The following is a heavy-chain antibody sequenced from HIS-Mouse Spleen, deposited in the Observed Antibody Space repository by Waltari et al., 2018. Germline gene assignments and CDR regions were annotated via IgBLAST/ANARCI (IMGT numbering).Heavy chain of an antibody. CDR3: AREIPYSSSWYDWYFDL. D-gene: IGHD6-13*01. Sequence: QLQLQESGPGLVKPSETLSLNCTVSGGSISSMSYYWVWILQPPGKGLEWIGSIYYSGSTYYNPSLKSRVTISVDTSKNQFSLKLSSVTAADTAVYYCAREIPYSSSWYDWYFDLWGRGTLVTVSS. V-gene: IGHV4-39*07. CDR1: GGSISSMSYY. CDR2: IYYSGST. J-gene: IGHJ2*01.